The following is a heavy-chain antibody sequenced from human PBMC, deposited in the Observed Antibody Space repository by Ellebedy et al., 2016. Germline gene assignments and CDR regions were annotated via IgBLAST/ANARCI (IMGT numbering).Heavy chain of an antibody. V-gene: IGHV3-23*01. J-gene: IGHJ3*02. D-gene: IGHD1-26*01. CDR2: ISGSGGST. CDR3: AKDLLKPPNGELPGMGAFDI. Sequence: GGSLRLSXAASGFTFSSYSMNWVRQAPGKGLEWVSAISGSGGSTYYADSVKGRFTISRDNSKNTLYLQMNSLRAEDTAVYYCAKDLLKPPNGELPGMGAFDIWGQGTMVTVSS. CDR1: GFTFSSYS.